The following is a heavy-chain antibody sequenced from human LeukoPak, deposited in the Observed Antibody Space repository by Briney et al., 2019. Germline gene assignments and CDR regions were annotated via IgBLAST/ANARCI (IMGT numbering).Heavy chain of an antibody. J-gene: IGHJ4*02. D-gene: IGHD6-6*01. V-gene: IGHV4-59*01. CDR2: IYYSGNT. Sequence: SETLSLTCTVSGGSISSYFWIWIRQPPGKGLEWIGYIYYSGNTNSNPSLKSRVTISVDTSKDQFSLKLRSVTAADTAVYYCAGAREFSSSSGRAYYFDFWGQGTLVTVSS. CDR1: GGSISSYF. CDR3: AGAREFSSSSGRAYYFDF.